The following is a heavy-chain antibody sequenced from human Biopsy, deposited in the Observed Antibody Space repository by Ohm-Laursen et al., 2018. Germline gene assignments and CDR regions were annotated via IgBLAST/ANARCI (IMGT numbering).Heavy chain of an antibody. J-gene: IGHJ4*02. CDR1: GGSFSGYD. CDR3: ARRTLFTHYFDF. V-gene: IGHV4-34*01. CDR2: FSHTGTT. Sequence: TLSLTCSVDGGSFSGYDWTWIRQPPGKGLEWVGEFSHTGTTIYNPSLKSRLTISVDKSKNRFSLRLTSVTAADTAVYYCARRTLFTHYFDFWGPGTLVTVSS. D-gene: IGHD3-3*01.